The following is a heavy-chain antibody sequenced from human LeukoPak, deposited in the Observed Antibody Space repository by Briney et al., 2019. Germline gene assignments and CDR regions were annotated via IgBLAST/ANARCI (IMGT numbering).Heavy chain of an antibody. J-gene: IGHJ4*02. CDR2: IYYSGST. V-gene: IGHV4-59*01. D-gene: IGHD1-26*01. CDR1: VGSISSCY. Sequence: SETLSLTCTVSVGSISSCYWSWSRQPPGKGLGGIGYIYYSGSTNYNPSLKSRVTISVDTSKNQFSLKLSSVTAADTAVYYCARDSRWDLALDYWGQGTLVTVSS. CDR3: ARDSRWDLALDY.